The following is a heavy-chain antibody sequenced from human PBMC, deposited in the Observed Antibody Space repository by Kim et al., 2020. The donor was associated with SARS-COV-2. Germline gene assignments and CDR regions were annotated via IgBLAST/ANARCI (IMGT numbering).Heavy chain of an antibody. CDR2: IWYDGSNK. CDR1: GFTFSSYG. CDR3: ARDPRDNYEFWSGYANYYFYVMDV. V-gene: IGHV3-33*08. Sequence: GGSLRLSCAASGFTFSSYGMHWVRQAPGKGLEWVAVIWYDGSNKYYADSVKGRFTISRDNSKNTLYLQMNSLRAEDTAVYYCARDPRDNYEFWSGYANYYFYVMDVWSQGTTVTVSS. J-gene: IGHJ6*02. D-gene: IGHD3-3*01.